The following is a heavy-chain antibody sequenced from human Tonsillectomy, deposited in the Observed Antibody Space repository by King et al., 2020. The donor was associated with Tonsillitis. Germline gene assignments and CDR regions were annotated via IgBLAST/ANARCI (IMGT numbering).Heavy chain of an antibody. J-gene: IGHJ6*03. CDR3: AKGIKAYYYYFMDV. CDR2: ISWNSGSI. V-gene: IGHV3-9*01. D-gene: IGHD5-24*01. Sequence: MHWVRQAPGKGLEWVSGISWNSGSIGYADSVKGRFTIYRDNAKNSLYLQMNSLRAEDTALYYFAKGIKAYYYYFMDVWGKGTTVTVSS.